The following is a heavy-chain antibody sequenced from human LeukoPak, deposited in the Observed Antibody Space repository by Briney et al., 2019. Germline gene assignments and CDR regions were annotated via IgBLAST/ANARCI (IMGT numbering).Heavy chain of an antibody. Sequence: SVKVSRKASGSTFRSYAIRWVPQAPGQGLGWVGRIIPILGIANYAQKFQGRVTITADKSTSTAYMELSSLRSEDTAVYYCARVEDSSGYMFDPWGQGTLVTVSS. CDR3: ARVEDSSGYMFDP. J-gene: IGHJ5*02. V-gene: IGHV1-69*04. CDR2: IIPILGIA. D-gene: IGHD3-22*01. CDR1: GSTFRSYA.